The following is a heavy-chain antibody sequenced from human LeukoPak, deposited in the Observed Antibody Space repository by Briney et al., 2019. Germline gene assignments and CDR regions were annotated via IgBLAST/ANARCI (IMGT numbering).Heavy chain of an antibody. V-gene: IGHV3-21*01. CDR3: ARGAVADYYFDY. CDR2: ISSSSSYI. J-gene: IGHJ4*02. D-gene: IGHD6-19*01. Sequence: GGSLRLSCAASGFTFSSYSMNWVRQAPGKGLEWVSSISSSSSYIHYADSVKGRFTISRDNAKNSLYLQMNSLRAEDTAVYYCARGAVADYYFDYWGQGTLVTVSS. CDR1: GFTFSSYS.